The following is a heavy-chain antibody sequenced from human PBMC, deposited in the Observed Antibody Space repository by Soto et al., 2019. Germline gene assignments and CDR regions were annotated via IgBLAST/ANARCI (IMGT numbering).Heavy chain of an antibody. D-gene: IGHD3-10*01. J-gene: IGHJ1*01. CDR1: GGSFSGYY. Sequence: QVQLQQWGAGLLKPSETLSLTCAVYGGSFSGYYWSWIRQPPGKGLEWSGEINHSGSTNYNPSLKSRVTISVDTSKNQFSLKLSSVTAADTAVYYCARDKFPAMVRGVNVGFQHWGQGTLVTVSS. V-gene: IGHV4-34*01. CDR2: INHSGST. CDR3: ARDKFPAMVRGVNVGFQH.